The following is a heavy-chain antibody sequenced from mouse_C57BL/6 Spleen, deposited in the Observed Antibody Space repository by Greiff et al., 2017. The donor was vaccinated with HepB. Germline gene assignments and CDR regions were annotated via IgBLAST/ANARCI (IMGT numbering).Heavy chain of an antibody. CDR2: IYPGDGDT. CDR1: GYAFSSSW. Sequence: VQLQQSGPELVKPGASVKISCKASGYAFSSSWMNWVKQRPGKGLEWIGRIYPGDGDTNYNGKFKGKATLTADKSSSTAYMQLSSLTYEDSEVYCCARKGYDAPYYYAIDYWGQGTSVTVSS. J-gene: IGHJ4*01. V-gene: IGHV1-82*01. D-gene: IGHD2-3*01. CDR3: ARKGYDAPYYYAIDY.